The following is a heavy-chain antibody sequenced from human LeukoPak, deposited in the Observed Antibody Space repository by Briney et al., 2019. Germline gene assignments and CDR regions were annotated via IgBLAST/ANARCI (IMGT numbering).Heavy chain of an antibody. CDR3: TTEYLNGSGGIWGAFYDAFDI. Sequence: PTGGSLRLSCAASGFTFSRYAMHWVRQAPGKGLEWVAVISYDGSNKHYADSVRGRFTISRDNSKNTLYLQMNSLRTEDTAVYYCTTEYLNGSGGIWGAFYDAFDIWGQGTMVTVSS. CDR1: GFTFSRYA. V-gene: IGHV3-30-3*01. D-gene: IGHD2-15*01. CDR2: ISYDGSNK. J-gene: IGHJ3*02.